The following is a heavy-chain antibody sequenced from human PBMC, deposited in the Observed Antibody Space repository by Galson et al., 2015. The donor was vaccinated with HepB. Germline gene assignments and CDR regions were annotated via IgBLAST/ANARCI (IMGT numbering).Heavy chain of an antibody. V-gene: IGHV3-21*01. J-gene: IGHJ4*02. CDR3: ARRGRDGYNDY. D-gene: IGHD5-24*01. CDR2: ISSSSSYI. CDR1: GFTFSSYS. Sequence: SLRLSCAASGFTFSSYSMNWVRQAPGKGLEWVSSISSSSSYIYYADSVEGRFTISRDNAKNSLYLQMNSLRAEDTAVYYCARRGRDGYNDYWGQGTLVTVSS.